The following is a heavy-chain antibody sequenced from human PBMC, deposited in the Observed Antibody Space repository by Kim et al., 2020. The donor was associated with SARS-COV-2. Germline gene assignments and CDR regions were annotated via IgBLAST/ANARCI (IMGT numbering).Heavy chain of an antibody. CDR3: ARGGGSGSYSGDAFDI. CDR2: IGTAGDT. Sequence: GGSLRLSCAASGFTFSGYDMHWVRQATGKGLEWVSAIGTAGDTYYPGSVKGRCTISRENAKKSLYLQMNSLRAGDTAVYYCARGGGSGSYSGDAFDIWGQPTIVTVSS. CDR1: GFTFSGYD. V-gene: IGHV3-13*04. D-gene: IGHD3-10*01. J-gene: IGHJ3*02.